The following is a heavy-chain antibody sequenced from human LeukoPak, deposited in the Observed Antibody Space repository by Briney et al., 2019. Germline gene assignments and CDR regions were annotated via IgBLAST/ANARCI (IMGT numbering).Heavy chain of an antibody. D-gene: IGHD3-10*01. Sequence: GGPLRLSCAASGFTFSNAWMSWVRQAPGKGLEWIGRIKSKTDGETTNYAEPVRGRFTISRDDSKSAVYLQMNSLKIEDTAVYYCTTDLGTYYHGSQRLIPIDYWGQGTLVTVSS. CDR1: GFTFSNAW. CDR3: TTDLGTYYHGSQRLIPIDY. V-gene: IGHV3-15*01. J-gene: IGHJ4*02. CDR2: IKSKTDGETT.